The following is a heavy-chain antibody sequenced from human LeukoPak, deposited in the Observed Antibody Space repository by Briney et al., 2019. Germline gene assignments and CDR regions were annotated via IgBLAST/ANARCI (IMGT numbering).Heavy chain of an antibody. CDR1: GYTFTGYY. CDR3: ARARYYGSGSYYARPYYYYYMDV. D-gene: IGHD3-10*01. V-gene: IGHV1-2*02. CDR2: INPNSGGT. Sequence: ASVKVSCKASGYTFTGYYMHWVRQAPGQGLEWMGWINPNSGGTNYAQKFQGRVTMTRDTSISTAYMELSRLRSDDTAVYYCARARYYGSGSYYARPYYYYYMDVWGKGTTVTVSS. J-gene: IGHJ6*03.